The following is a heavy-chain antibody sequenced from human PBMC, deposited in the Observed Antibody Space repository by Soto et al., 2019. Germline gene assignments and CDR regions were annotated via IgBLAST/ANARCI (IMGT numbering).Heavy chain of an antibody. CDR3: AASPTSQWDLLDHYYGMDV. D-gene: IGHD1-26*01. Sequence: QMQLVQSGPEVKKPGTSVKVSCKASGFTFTSSAVQWVRQARGQRLEWIGWIVVGSGNANYAQKFQERVTITRDMSTSTAYMELSSLRSDDTAVYYCAASPTSQWDLLDHYYGMDVWGQGTTVTVSS. CDR1: GFTFTSSA. CDR2: IVVGSGNA. V-gene: IGHV1-58*01. J-gene: IGHJ6*02.